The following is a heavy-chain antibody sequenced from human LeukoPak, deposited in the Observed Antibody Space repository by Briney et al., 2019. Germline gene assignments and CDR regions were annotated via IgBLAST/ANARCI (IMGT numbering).Heavy chain of an antibody. J-gene: IGHJ5*02. CDR1: GYTFNSYG. Sequence: ASVKVSCKASGYTFNSYGISWVRQAPGQGLEWMGWISAYNGNTNYAQKLQGRVTMTTDTSTSTAYMELRSLRSDDTAVYYCAREIPGTYDILTGQGWFDPWGQGTQVTVSS. CDR3: AREIPGTYDILTGQGWFDP. D-gene: IGHD3-9*01. V-gene: IGHV1-18*01. CDR2: ISAYNGNT.